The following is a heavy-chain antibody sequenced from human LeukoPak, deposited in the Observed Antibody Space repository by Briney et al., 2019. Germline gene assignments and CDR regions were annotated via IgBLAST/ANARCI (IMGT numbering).Heavy chain of an antibody. V-gene: IGHV4-39*01. CDR3: ARHRKGFYYGSGPFDY. Sequence: SETLSLTCTVSGGSISSSSYYWGWIRQPPGKGLEWIGSIYHSGSTYYNPSLKSRVTISVDTSKNQFSLKLSSVTAADTAVYYCARHRKGFYYGSGPFDYWGQGTLVTVSS. CDR2: IYHSGST. CDR1: GGSISSSSYY. J-gene: IGHJ4*02. D-gene: IGHD3-10*01.